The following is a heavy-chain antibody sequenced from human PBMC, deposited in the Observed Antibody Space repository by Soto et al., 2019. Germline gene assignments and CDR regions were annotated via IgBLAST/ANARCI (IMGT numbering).Heavy chain of an antibody. CDR3: ARAGYDFWSGYYPRYYFDY. Sequence: TLSLTCTVSGGSISSSSYYWGWIRQPPGKGLEWIGSIYYSGSTYYNPSLKSRVTISVDTSKNQFSLKLSSVTAADTAVYYCARAGYDFWSGYYPRYYFDYWGQGTLVTVSS. D-gene: IGHD3-3*01. V-gene: IGHV4-39*01. CDR2: IYYSGST. J-gene: IGHJ4*02. CDR1: GGSISSSSYY.